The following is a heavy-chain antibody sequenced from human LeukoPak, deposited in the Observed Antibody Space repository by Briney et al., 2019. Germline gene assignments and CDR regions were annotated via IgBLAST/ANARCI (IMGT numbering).Heavy chain of an antibody. V-gene: IGHV1-46*01. D-gene: IGHD5-18*01. CDR1: GYTFTSYY. Sequence: ASVKVSCTASGYTFTSYYMHWVRQAPGQGLEWMGIINPSGGSTSYAQKFQGRVTMTRDTSTSTVYMELSSLRSEDTAVYYCARGARYGYYYYYGMDVWGQGTTVTVSS. CDR3: ARGARYGYYYYYGMDV. J-gene: IGHJ6*02. CDR2: INPSGGST.